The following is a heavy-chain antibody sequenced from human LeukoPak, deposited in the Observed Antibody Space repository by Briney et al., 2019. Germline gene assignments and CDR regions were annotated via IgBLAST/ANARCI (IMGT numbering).Heavy chain of an antibody. V-gene: IGHV3-74*01. D-gene: IGHD3-10*01. Sequence: PGGSLRLSCAASGFTFSSYWMHWVRQAPGKGLVWVSRINSDGSSTSYADSVKGRFTISRDNAKNTLYLQMNSLRAEDTAVYYCALGYYYGSGSLDYWGQGTLVTVSS. CDR1: GFTFSSYW. J-gene: IGHJ4*02. CDR2: INSDGSST. CDR3: ALGYYYGSGSLDY.